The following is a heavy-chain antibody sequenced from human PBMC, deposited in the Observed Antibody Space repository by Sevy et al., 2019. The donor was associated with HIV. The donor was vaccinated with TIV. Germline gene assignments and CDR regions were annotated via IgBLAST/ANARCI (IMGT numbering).Heavy chain of an antibody. CDR1: GFTFSSYW. CDR2: IKQDGSEK. CDR3: AREGGTYYDFWSGYYYNWFDP. J-gene: IGHJ5*02. Sequence: GGSLRLSCAASGFTFSSYWMSWVRQAPRKGLEWVANIKQDGSEKYYVDSVKGRFTISRDNAKNSLYLQMNSLRAEDTAVYYCAREGGTYYDFWSGYYYNWFDPWGQGTLVTVSS. V-gene: IGHV3-7*03. D-gene: IGHD3-3*01.